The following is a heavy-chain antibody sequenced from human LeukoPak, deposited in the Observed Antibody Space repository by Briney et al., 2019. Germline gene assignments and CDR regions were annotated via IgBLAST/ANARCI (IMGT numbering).Heavy chain of an antibody. D-gene: IGHD2-21*01. Sequence: PSETLSLTCTVSGGSISSGGYYWSWIRQPPGKGLEWIGYIYHSGSTYYNPSLKSRVTISVDRSKNQFSLKLSSVTAADTAVYYCARTTAYCGGDCYRPHPWGQGTLVTVSS. V-gene: IGHV4-30-2*01. CDR2: IYHSGST. CDR3: ARTTAYCGGDCYRPHP. J-gene: IGHJ5*02. CDR1: GGSISSGGYY.